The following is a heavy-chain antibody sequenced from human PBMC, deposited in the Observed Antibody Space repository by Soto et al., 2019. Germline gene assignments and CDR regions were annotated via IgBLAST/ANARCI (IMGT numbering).Heavy chain of an antibody. V-gene: IGHV2-5*02. D-gene: IGHD3-10*01. CDR2: IYWDDDK. CDR1: GFSLSTSGVG. J-gene: IGHJ4*02. CDR3: AHIGGSANYYPNDCDF. Sequence: QITLKESGPTLVKPTQTLTLTCTFSGFSLSTSGVGVTWIRQPPGKALEWLALIYWDDDKRYSPSLKTRLTITKDTSRNQVVLTMTNMDPLDTATYYCAHIGGSANYYPNDCDFWGQGSLVTVSS.